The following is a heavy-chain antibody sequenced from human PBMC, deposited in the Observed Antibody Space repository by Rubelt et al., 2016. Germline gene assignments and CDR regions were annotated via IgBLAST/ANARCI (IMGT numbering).Heavy chain of an antibody. CDR3: ARAYSSSSELDY. D-gene: IGHD6-6*01. CDR2: IYYSGST. Sequence: QVQLQASGPGLVKPSETLSLTCTVSSYSISSGYYWGWIRQPPGKGLEWIGSIYYSGSTYYNPSPKSRVTISVDTSKNQFSLERGSVTAADTAVYYCARAYSSSSELDYWGQGTLVTVSS. J-gene: IGHJ4*02. CDR1: SYSISSGYY. V-gene: IGHV4-38-2*02.